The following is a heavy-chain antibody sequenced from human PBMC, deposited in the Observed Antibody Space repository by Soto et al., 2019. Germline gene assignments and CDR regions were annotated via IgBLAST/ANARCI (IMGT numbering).Heavy chain of an antibody. CDR3: ARIRVDTAMVSLSTRYYYYGMDV. V-gene: IGHV2-70*11. CDR2: IDWDDDK. D-gene: IGHD5-18*01. CDR1: GFSLSTSGMC. Sequence: SGPTLVNPTQTLTLTCTFSGFSLSTSGMCVSWIRQPPGKALEWLARIDWDDDKYYSTSLKTRLTISKDTSKNQVVLTMTNMDPVDTATYYCARIRVDTAMVSLSTRYYYYGMDVWGQGTTVTVSS. J-gene: IGHJ6*02.